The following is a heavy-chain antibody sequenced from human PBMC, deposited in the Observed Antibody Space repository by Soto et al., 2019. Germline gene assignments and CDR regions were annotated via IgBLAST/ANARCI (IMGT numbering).Heavy chain of an antibody. CDR1: GFTFNTFA. D-gene: IGHD1-26*01. Sequence: QVQLVESGGGVVQPGRSLRLSCVVSGFTFNTFAMHWVRQAPGKGLEWVGLISFDGNMRYYADSVKGRFTISRDNSKKTMYLQMDSLRREDTAVYYCAKDDGVGTTFRIDYWGQGTLVPVSS. J-gene: IGHJ4*02. CDR2: ISFDGNMR. CDR3: AKDDGVGTTFRIDY. V-gene: IGHV3-30*18.